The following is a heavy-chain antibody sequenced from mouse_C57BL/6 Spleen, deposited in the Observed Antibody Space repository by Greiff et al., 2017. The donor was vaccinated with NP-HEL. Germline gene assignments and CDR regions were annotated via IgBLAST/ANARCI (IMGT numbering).Heavy chain of an antibody. CDR3: TRDAYYSNYGFDY. J-gene: IGHJ2*01. CDR1: GFTFSSYA. D-gene: IGHD2-5*01. V-gene: IGHV5-9-1*02. CDR2: ISSGGDYI. Sequence: EVKVVESGEGLVKPGGSLKLSCAASGFTFSSYAMSWVRQTPEKRLEWVAYISSGGDYIYYADTVKGRFTISRDNARNTLYLQMSSLKSEDTAMYYCTRDAYYSNYGFDYWGQGTTLTVSS.